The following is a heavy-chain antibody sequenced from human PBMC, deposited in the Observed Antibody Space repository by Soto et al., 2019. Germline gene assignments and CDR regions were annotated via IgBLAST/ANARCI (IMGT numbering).Heavy chain of an antibody. J-gene: IGHJ3*02. V-gene: IGHV3-21*01. CDR2: ISTSTSYI. CDR3: ARLYCRGGSCYSGDAFDI. CDR1: GFTFSSYG. D-gene: IGHD2-15*01. Sequence: GGSLRLSCAASGFTFSSYGMNWVRQAPGKGLEWVSSISTSTSYIYYADSVKGRFTISRDNAKNSVYLQMNSLRAEDTAVYYCARLYCRGGSCYSGDAFDIWGQGIMVTVSS.